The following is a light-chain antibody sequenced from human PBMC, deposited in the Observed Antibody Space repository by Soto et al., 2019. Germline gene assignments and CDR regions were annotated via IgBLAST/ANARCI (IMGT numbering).Light chain of an antibody. V-gene: IGKV3-20*01. CDR2: GAS. J-gene: IGKJ3*01. CDR1: QSISSNY. Sequence: EIAMTQSPGTLSLSPAERATLSCRASQSISSNYLAWYQQRPGQAPRLLIFGASYRATGIPDRFSGSGSGTDFTLTISRLEPEDFAVYYCQQYSSSPPEFTFGPGTRVDSK. CDR3: QQYSSSPPEFT.